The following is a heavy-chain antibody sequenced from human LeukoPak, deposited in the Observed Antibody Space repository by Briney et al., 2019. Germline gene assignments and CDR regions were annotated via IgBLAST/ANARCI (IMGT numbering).Heavy chain of an antibody. D-gene: IGHD5-24*01. Sequence: AGSLRLSWAAAGCTFSSYAMSWVRQAGGKGVGWVSVISGSGGSTYYADSVKGRFTISRDNSKNTLYLQMNSLRAEDTAVYYCAKDTPRWVATTTQDYWGQGTLVTVSS. CDR2: ISGSGGST. CDR3: AKDTPRWVATTTQDY. J-gene: IGHJ4*02. CDR1: GCTFSSYA. V-gene: IGHV3-23*01.